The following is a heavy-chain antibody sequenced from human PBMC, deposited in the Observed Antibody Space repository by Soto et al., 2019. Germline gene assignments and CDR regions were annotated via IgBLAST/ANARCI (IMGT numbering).Heavy chain of an antibody. CDR2: ISSSSSYI. J-gene: IGHJ6*02. CDR3: ASVTMVRGVIIADGGMDV. CDR1: GFTFSSYS. D-gene: IGHD3-10*01. V-gene: IGHV3-21*01. Sequence: EVQLVESGGGLVKPGGSLRLSCAASGFTFSSYSMNWVRQAPGKGLEWVSSISSSSSYIYYPDSVKGRFTISRDNAKNSLYLQMNSLRAEDTAVYYCASVTMVRGVIIADGGMDVWGQGTTVTVSS.